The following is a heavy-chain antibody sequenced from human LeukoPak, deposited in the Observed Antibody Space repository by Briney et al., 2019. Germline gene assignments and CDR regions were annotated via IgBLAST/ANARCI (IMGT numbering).Heavy chain of an antibody. CDR3: ARLVVVPAATYDY. J-gene: IGHJ4*02. CDR1: GGTFSSYA. Sequence: SVKVSCKASGGTFSSYAISWVRQAPGPGLEWMGGIIPIFGTANYAQKFQGRVTITADESTSTAYMELSSLRSEDTAVYYCARLVVVPAATYDYWGQGTLVTVSS. D-gene: IGHD2-2*01. CDR2: IIPIFGTA. V-gene: IGHV1-69*13.